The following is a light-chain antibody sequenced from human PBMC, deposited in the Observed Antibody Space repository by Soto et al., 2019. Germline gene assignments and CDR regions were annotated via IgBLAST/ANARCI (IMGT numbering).Light chain of an antibody. CDR1: QGISSY. V-gene: IGKV1-8*01. Sequence: AIRMTQSPSSLSASTGDRVTITCRASQGISSYLAWYQQKPGKAPKLLIYAASTLQSGVPSRFSGSGSGTDFTLTISCLQSEDFAVYYCQQRDNWPFTFGPGTTVDIK. J-gene: IGKJ3*01. CDR3: QQRDNWPFT. CDR2: AAS.